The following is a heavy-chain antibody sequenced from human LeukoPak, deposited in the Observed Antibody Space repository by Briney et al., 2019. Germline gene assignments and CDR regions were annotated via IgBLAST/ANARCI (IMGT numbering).Heavy chain of an antibody. CDR3: ARPSNTGYSSRLYYFDY. D-gene: IGHD6-13*01. V-gene: IGHV4-34*01. J-gene: IGHJ4*02. Sequence: SETLSLTCAVYGGSFSGYYWSWIRQPPGQGLEWIGEINHSGSTNYNPSLKSRVTISVDTSKNQFSLKLSSVTAADTAVYYCARPSNTGYSSRLYYFDYWGQGTLVTVSS. CDR1: GGSFSGYY. CDR2: INHSGST.